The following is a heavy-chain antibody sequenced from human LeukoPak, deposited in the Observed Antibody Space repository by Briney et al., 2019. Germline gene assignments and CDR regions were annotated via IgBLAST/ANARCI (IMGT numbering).Heavy chain of an antibody. Sequence: SETLSLTCTVSGGSISSYYWSWIRQPPGKGLEWIGYIYYSGSTNYNPSLKSRVTISVDTSKNQFSLKLSSVTAADTAVCYCARATVTANWFDPWGQGTLVTVSS. D-gene: IGHD4-17*01. V-gene: IGHV4-59*01. CDR3: ARATVTANWFDP. CDR1: GGSISSYY. J-gene: IGHJ5*02. CDR2: IYYSGST.